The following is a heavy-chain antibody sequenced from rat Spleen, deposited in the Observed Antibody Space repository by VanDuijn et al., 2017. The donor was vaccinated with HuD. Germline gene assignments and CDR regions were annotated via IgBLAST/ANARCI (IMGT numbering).Heavy chain of an antibody. Sequence: EVQLVESGGGLVQPGKSLKLSCVASGFTFNKYWMTWIRQAPGKGLEWIASITHVGGTTFYPDSLKGRFTLSRDDARSTLYLQMDSLRSEDTATYYCARRGNSVYWNFDFWGPGTMVTVSS. CDR3: ARRGNSVYWNFDF. CDR2: ITHVGGTT. CDR1: GFTFNKYW. D-gene: IGHD4-4*01. V-gene: IGHV5-31*01. J-gene: IGHJ1*01.